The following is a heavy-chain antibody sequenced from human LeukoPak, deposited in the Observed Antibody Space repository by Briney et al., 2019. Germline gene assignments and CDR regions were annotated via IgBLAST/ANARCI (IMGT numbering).Heavy chain of an antibody. CDR1: GFTFRRYE. J-gene: IGHJ1*01. CDR3: ARESSSDNDDYYHNPEYLQH. CDR2: ISSSGSII. Sequence: PGGSLRLSCAASGFTFRRYEMNWVRQAPGKGLEWIAYISSSGSIIYYSDSVKGRFTISRDNANSSLYLQMNSLSAEDTAVYYCARESSSDNDDYYHNPEYLQHWGQGTLVTVSS. V-gene: IGHV3-48*03. D-gene: IGHD3-10*01.